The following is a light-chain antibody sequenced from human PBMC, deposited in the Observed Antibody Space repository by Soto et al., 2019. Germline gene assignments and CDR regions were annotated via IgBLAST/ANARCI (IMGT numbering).Light chain of an antibody. J-gene: IGLJ1*01. CDR1: SSNIGAGYV. V-gene: IGLV1-40*01. CDR2: SDN. CDR3: QTYDNNSDYV. Sequence: QSVLTQPPSVSGAPGQRVTISCTGSSSNIGAGYVVHWYQQLPGAAPKLLIFSDNNRPSGAPDRFSGSKSGILASLAITGLQTEDEADYYCQTYDNNSDYVFGTGTKVTVL.